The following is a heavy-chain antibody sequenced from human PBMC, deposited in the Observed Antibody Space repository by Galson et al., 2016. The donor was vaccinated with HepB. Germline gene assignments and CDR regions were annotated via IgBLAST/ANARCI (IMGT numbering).Heavy chain of an antibody. V-gene: IGHV4-61*01. CDR2: IHDSGNT. CDR1: SDPVTSGTYY. Sequence: ETLSLTCTVSSDPVTSGTYYWSWVRQSPGKGLDWIGYIHDSGNTNYNPSIKSRVTISRDTSKDQFFLELTSVTAADTAVYYCARDEGFYNGMDVWGQGTTVTVAS. D-gene: IGHD2-2*02. CDR3: ARDEGFYNGMDV. J-gene: IGHJ6*02.